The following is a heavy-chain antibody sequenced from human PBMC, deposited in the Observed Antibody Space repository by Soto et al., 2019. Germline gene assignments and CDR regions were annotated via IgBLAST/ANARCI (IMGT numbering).Heavy chain of an antibody. D-gene: IGHD5-18*01. J-gene: IGHJ4*02. CDR1: GGTFSSYA. V-gene: IGHV1-69*13. Sequence: ASVKVSCKASGGTFSSYAISWVRQAPGQGLEWMGGIIPIFGTANYAQKFQGRVTITADESTSTAYMELSGLRSEDTAVYYCARDKKRGTAMAHFDYWGQGTLVTVSS. CDR2: IIPIFGTA. CDR3: ARDKKRGTAMAHFDY.